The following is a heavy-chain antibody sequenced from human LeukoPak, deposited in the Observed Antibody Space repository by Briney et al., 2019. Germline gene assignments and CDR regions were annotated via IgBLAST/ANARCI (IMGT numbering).Heavy chain of an antibody. CDR1: GFTFRSFA. CDR2: ISDSGAGT. CDR3: SKRGSSGWHDY. D-gene: IGHD6-19*01. Sequence: PGGSLRLSCAASGFTFRSFAMSWVLQAPGKGLEWISSISDSGAGTYYVDSVKGRFTISRDNSKNSLHLLMNSLRAEDTAMYYCSKRGSSGWHDYWGQGVLVTVSS. V-gene: IGHV3-23*01. J-gene: IGHJ4*02.